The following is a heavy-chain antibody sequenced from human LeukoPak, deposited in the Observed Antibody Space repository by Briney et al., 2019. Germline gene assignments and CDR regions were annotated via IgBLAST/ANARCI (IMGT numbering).Heavy chain of an antibody. CDR2: ISSSGSTI. D-gene: IGHD3-10*01. V-gene: IGHV3-48*03. J-gene: IGHJ4*02. CDR3: TRHSPDYYGSGSYPSIYDY. CDR1: GFTFSSYE. Sequence: GGSLRLSCAASGFTFSSYEMNWVRQAPGKGLEWVSYISSSGSTIYYADSVKGRFTISRDDSKNTAYLQINSLKTEDTAVYYCTRHSPDYYGSGSYPSIYDYWGQGTLVTVSS.